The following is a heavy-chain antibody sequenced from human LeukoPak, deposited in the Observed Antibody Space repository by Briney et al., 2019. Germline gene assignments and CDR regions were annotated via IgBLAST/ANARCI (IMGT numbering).Heavy chain of an antibody. Sequence: SETLSLTCAVYGGSFSGYYWDWIRQPPGKGLEWIGAIYHSGSTYYNPSLRSRVTISVDTSKNQFSLKLTSLTAADTAVYCCARDPPAGTSPYWGQGTLVTVSS. CDR1: GGSFSGYY. CDR2: IYHSGST. V-gene: IGHV4-34*01. D-gene: IGHD1-7*01. CDR3: ARDPPAGTSPY. J-gene: IGHJ4*02.